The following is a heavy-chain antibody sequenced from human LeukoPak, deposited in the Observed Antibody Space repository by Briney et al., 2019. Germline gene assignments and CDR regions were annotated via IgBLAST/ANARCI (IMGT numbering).Heavy chain of an antibody. D-gene: IGHD3-22*01. CDR1: GGSIGSGGYS. CDR3: ARAPPHYYDSSGYRGGDAFDI. J-gene: IGHJ3*02. V-gene: IGHV4-30-2*01. Sequence: SETLSLTCAVSGGSIGSGGYSWSWIRQPPGKGLEWIGYIYHSGSTYYNPSLKSRVTISVDRSKNQFSLKLSSVTAADTAVYYCARAPPHYYDSSGYRGGDAFDIWGQGTMVTVSS. CDR2: IYHSGST.